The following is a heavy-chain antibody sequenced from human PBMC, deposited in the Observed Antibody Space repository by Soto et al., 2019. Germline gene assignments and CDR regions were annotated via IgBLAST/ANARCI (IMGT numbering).Heavy chain of an antibody. CDR2: IIPFFNTP. D-gene: IGHD1-26*01. CDR1: GDTFSSYA. J-gene: IGHJ4*02. V-gene: IGHV1-69*01. CDR3: ARESAYGGNPLAFDY. Sequence: EQLVQSGAEVKKPGSSVKVSCKASGDTFSSYAISWVRQAPAQGLDWMGGIIPFFNTPNYAQKFQGRVTITADESTSTAYMELSSLRSEDTATYYCARESAYGGNPLAFDYWGQGTLVTVSS.